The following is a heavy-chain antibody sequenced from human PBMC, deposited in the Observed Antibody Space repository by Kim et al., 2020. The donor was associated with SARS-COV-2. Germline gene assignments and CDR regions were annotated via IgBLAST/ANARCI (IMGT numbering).Heavy chain of an antibody. CDR2: IYYTSKWYT. D-gene: IGHD3-10*01. J-gene: IGHJ5*02. CDR3: ARDRGLWFGQNWFDP. V-gene: IGHV6-1*01. Sequence: SQTLSLTCAISGDSVSSNSAAWNWIRQSPSRGLEFLGRIYYTSKWYTDYAVSLKSRITINADTSKNQFSLHLNSVTPDDTAVYFCARDRGLWFGQNWFDPWGQGTLVTVSS. CDR1: GDSVSSNSAA.